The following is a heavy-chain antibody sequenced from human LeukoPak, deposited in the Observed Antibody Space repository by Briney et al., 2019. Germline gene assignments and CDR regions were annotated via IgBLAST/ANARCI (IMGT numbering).Heavy chain of an antibody. J-gene: IGHJ4*02. CDR2: IYTSGST. CDR3: AGAYYYGSGSTDY. CDR1: GGSFSGYY. D-gene: IGHD3-10*01. Sequence: PSETLSLTCAVYGGSFSGYYWSWIRQPAGKGLEWIGRIYTSGSTNYNPSLKSRVTMSVDTSKNQFSLKLSSVTAADTAVYYCAGAYYYGSGSTDYWGQGTLVTVSS. V-gene: IGHV4-59*10.